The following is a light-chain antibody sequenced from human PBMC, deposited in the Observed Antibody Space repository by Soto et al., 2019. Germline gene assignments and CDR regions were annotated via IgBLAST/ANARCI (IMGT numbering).Light chain of an antibody. CDR3: QHYGSSPLFT. CDR2: GAS. CDR1: QSVSSTY. V-gene: IGKV3-20*01. Sequence: ESVLTQSPGTLSLSPGERASLSCRASQSVSSTYLAWYQQKPGQAPRLLIYGASSRATGIPDRFSGSGSGTDFTLTISRLEAEDFAVYYCQHYGSSPLFTFGPGTKVDIK. J-gene: IGKJ3*01.